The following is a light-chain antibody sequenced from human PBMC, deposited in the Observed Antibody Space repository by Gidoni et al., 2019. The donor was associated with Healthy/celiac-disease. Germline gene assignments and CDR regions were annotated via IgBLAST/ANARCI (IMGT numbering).Light chain of an antibody. Sequence: EIVLTHSPATLSLSPGERATLSCRASQSVSSYLAWYQQKPGQAPRLLIYDASNRATGIPARLSGSGSGTDFTLTISSLEPEDFAVYYCQQRSNWPPMYTFGQGTKLEIK. CDR3: QQRSNWPPMYT. CDR1: QSVSSY. CDR2: DAS. V-gene: IGKV3-11*01. J-gene: IGKJ2*01.